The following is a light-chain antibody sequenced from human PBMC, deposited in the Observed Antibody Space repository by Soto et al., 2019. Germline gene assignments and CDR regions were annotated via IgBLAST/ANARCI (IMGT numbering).Light chain of an antibody. CDR1: SSNIGSFYD. V-gene: IGLV1-40*01. CDR2: GDN. CDR3: QSYDNRLNHVV. J-gene: IGLJ2*01. Sequence: QSVLTQPPSVSGAPGQRVTIPCTGSSSNIGSFYDVHWYQQLPGTVPKLLIYGDNNRPSGVPDRFSGSKSGTAASLAITGLQAEDEADYSCQSYDNRLNHVVFGGGTKVTVL.